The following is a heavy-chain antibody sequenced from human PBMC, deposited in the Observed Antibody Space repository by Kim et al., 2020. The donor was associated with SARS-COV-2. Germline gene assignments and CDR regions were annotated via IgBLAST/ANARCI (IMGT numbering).Heavy chain of an antibody. CDR2: INHSGST. Sequence: SETLSLTCAVYGGSFSGYYWSWIRQPPGKGLEWIGEINHSGSTNYNPSLKSRVTISVDTSKNQFSLKLSSVTAADTAVYYCARVVVPAARVVFSTHLYGMDVWGQGTTVTVSS. V-gene: IGHV4-34*01. CDR3: ARVVVPAARVVFSTHLYGMDV. CDR1: GGSFSGYY. D-gene: IGHD2-2*01. J-gene: IGHJ6*02.